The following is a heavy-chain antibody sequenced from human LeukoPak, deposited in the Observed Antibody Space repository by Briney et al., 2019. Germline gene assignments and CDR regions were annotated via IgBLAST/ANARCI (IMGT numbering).Heavy chain of an antibody. J-gene: IGHJ4*02. V-gene: IGHV3-74*01. CDR1: GFTLSNSW. Sequence: GGSLRLSCAASGFTLSNSWMFWVRQAPGKGLVWVSDINNDGSRTSYADSVKGRFTISRDGAKNTLFLQMNSLRAEDTAVYYCGRGGLPGGFDYWGQGTRVTVSS. D-gene: IGHD7-27*01. CDR3: GRGGLPGGFDY. CDR2: INNDGSRT.